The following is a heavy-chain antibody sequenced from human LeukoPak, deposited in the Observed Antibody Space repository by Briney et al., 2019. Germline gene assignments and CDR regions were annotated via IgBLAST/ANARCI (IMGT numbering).Heavy chain of an antibody. Sequence: ASVKVSCEASGYTFTSYDINWVRQATGQGLEWMGWMNPNSGNTGYAQKFQGRVTMTRNTSISTAYMELSSLRSEDTAVYYCARAPKYSGSYGDAFDIWGQGTMVTVSS. D-gene: IGHD1-26*01. V-gene: IGHV1-8*01. CDR2: MNPNSGNT. CDR1: GYTFTSYD. CDR3: ARAPKYSGSYGDAFDI. J-gene: IGHJ3*02.